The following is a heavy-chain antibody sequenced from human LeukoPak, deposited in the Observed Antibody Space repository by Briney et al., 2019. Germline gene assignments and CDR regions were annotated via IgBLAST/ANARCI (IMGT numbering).Heavy chain of an antibody. J-gene: IGHJ4*02. CDR1: GYTFTGYY. CDR3: ARGRRGDGYNHRGYYFDY. V-gene: IGHV1-2*02. Sequence: GASAKVSCKASGYTFTGYYMHWVRQAPGQGLEWMGWINPNSGGTNYAQKFQGRVTMTRDTSISTAYMELSRLRSDDTAVYYCARGRRGDGYNHRGYYFDYWGQGTLVTVSS. CDR2: INPNSGGT. D-gene: IGHD5-24*01.